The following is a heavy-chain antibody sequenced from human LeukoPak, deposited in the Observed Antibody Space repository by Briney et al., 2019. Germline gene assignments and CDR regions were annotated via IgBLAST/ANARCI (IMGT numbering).Heavy chain of an antibody. CDR2: INAGNGNT. CDR3: ARGVTVTRGPTYYYYGMDV. D-gene: IGHD4-17*01. CDR1: GYTFTSYA. V-gene: IGHV1-3*01. J-gene: IGHJ6*02. Sequence: GASVKVSCKASGYTFTSYAMHWVRQAPGQRLEWMGWINAGNGNTKYSQKFQGRVTITRDTSASTAYMELSSLRSEDTAVYYCARGVTVTRGPTYYYYGMDVWGQGTTVTVSS.